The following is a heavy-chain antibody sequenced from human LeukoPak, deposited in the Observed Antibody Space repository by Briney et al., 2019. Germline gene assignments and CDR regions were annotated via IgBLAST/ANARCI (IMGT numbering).Heavy chain of an antibody. CDR3: VKEYHSRGFGAYLDY. V-gene: IGHV3-30*04. CDR2: ISSDGSIE. D-gene: IGHD3-3*01. Sequence: GGSLRLSCAASGFIFNNYAMHWVRQAPGKGLEWVAAISSDGSIEVYADSVKGRFTLSRDNSINTVDLQMNSLRAEDTAVYYCVKEYHSRGFGAYLDYWGQGTLVTVSS. CDR1: GFIFNNYA. J-gene: IGHJ4*02.